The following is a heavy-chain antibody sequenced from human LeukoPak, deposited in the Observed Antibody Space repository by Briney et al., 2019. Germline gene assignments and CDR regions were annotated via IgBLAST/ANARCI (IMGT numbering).Heavy chain of an antibody. V-gene: IGHV4-59*08. CDR1: GGSISSYY. J-gene: IGHJ4*02. Sequence: SETLSLTCTVSGGSISSYYWSWIRQPPGKGLEWIGYIYYSGSTNYNPSLKSRVTISVDTSKNQFSLKLSSVTAADTAVYYCARQYCSSTSCYHYFDYWGQGTLVTVSS. CDR2: IYYSGST. D-gene: IGHD2-2*01. CDR3: ARQYCSSTSCYHYFDY.